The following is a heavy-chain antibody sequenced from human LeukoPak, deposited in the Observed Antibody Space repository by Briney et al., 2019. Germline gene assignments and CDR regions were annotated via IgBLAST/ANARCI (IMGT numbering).Heavy chain of an antibody. D-gene: IGHD3-3*01. J-gene: IGHJ4*02. CDR1: GFTFDDYA. CDR3: AGHFGAWHYFDY. CDR2: ISSNGGST. V-gene: IGHV3-64*01. Sequence: GGSLRLSCAASGFTFDDYAMHWVRQAPGKGLEYVSAISSNGGSTYYANSVKGRITISRDTSKNTLYLQMNSLRAEDTAVYYCAGHFGAWHYFDYWGQGTLVTVSS.